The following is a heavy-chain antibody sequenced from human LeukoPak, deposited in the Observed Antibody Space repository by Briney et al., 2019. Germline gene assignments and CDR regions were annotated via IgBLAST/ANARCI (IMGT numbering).Heavy chain of an antibody. CDR3: ASPSAGYSSSWYY. V-gene: IGHV3-21*01. CDR1: GFTFSSYS. Sequence: GGSLRLSCAASGFTFSSYSMNWVRQAPGKGLEWVSSISSSSYIYYADSVKGRFTISRDNAKNSLYLQMNSLRAEDTAVYYCASPSAGYSSSWYYWGQGTLVTVSS. J-gene: IGHJ4*02. D-gene: IGHD6-13*01. CDR2: ISSSSYI.